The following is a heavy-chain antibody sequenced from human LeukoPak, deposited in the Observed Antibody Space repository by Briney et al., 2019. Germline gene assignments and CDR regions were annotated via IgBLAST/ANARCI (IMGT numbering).Heavy chain of an antibody. J-gene: IGHJ6*02. CDR2: IYSGGST. Sequence: GGSLRLSCAASGFTVSSNYMSWVRQAPGKGLEWVSVIYSGGSTYYADSVKGRFTISRDNSKNTLYLQMNSLRAEDTAVYYCARDPLGSSSSPTNYGMDVWGQGTTVTASS. V-gene: IGHV3-66*02. D-gene: IGHD6-6*01. CDR1: GFTVSSNY. CDR3: ARDPLGSSSSPTNYGMDV.